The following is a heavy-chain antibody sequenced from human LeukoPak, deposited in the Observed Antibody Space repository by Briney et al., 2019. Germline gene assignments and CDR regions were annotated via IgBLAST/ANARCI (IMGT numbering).Heavy chain of an antibody. Sequence: SETLSLTCTVSGGSISSYYWSWIRQPAGKGLEWIGRIYTSGSTNYNPSLKSRVTMSVDTSKNQFSLKLSSVTAADTAVYYCARGSSGYYEGYYYYMDVWGKGTTVTISS. D-gene: IGHD3-22*01. CDR1: GGSISSYY. V-gene: IGHV4-4*07. J-gene: IGHJ6*03. CDR3: ARGSSGYYEGYYYYMDV. CDR2: IYTSGST.